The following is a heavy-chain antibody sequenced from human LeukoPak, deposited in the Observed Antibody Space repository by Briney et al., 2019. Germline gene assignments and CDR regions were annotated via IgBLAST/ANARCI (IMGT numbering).Heavy chain of an antibody. CDR2: MNPNSGNT. J-gene: IGHJ4*02. CDR3: TVLGYCSGGSCYSVGY. V-gene: IGHV1-8*01. CDR1: GYTFTSYD. Sequence: ASVKVSCKASGYTFTSYDINWVRQATGQGLEWMGWMNPNSGNTGYAQKFQGRVTMTRNTSISTAYMELSSLRSEDTAVYYCTVLGYCSGGSCYSVGYWGQGTLVTVSS. D-gene: IGHD2-15*01.